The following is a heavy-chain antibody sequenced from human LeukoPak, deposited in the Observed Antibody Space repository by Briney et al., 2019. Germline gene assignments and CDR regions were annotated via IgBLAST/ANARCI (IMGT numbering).Heavy chain of an antibody. CDR1: GFIFNNYW. D-gene: IGHD3-10*01. CDR2: ISYDESNK. CDR3: ARDLGYASETNYGMDV. J-gene: IGHJ6*02. Sequence: GGSLRLSCEASGFIFNNYWMSWVRQTPGEGLEWVAVISYDESNKYYADSVKGRFTISRDNSKNTLYLQMNSLRAEDTAVYYCARDLGYASETNYGMDVWGQGTTVTVFS. V-gene: IGHV3-30-3*01.